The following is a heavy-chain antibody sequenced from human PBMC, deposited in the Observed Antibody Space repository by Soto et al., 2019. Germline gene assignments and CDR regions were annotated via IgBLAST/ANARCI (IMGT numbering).Heavy chain of an antibody. J-gene: IGHJ5*01. Sequence: EVQLLESGGGLVQPGGSLRLSCAASGFSFSTFEMSWVRQAPGRGLEWVSFISDDSSRTYYADAVKGRFTISRDNSKYTLYLQMNSLTAEGTAVDACVKGGWLDFWGQGTLVTVSS. D-gene: IGHD3-16*01. CDR3: VKGGWLDF. CDR2: ISDDSSRT. CDR1: GFSFSTFE. V-gene: IGHV3-23*01.